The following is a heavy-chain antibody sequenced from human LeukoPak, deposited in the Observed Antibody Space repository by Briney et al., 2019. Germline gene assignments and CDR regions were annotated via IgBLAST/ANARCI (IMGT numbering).Heavy chain of an antibody. V-gene: IGHV1-2*02. D-gene: IGHD6-19*01. CDR3: VRAAIAVAGDYHYHYMDV. J-gene: IGHJ6*03. Sequence: GASVKVSCKASGYTFTGHYMHWVRQAPGQGLEWMGWISPNGADTDYAQRFQGRVTMTRDTSISTAYMELSRLRSDDTAVYYCVRAAIAVAGDYHYHYMDVWGKGTTVTVSS. CDR1: GYTFTGHY. CDR2: ISPNGADT.